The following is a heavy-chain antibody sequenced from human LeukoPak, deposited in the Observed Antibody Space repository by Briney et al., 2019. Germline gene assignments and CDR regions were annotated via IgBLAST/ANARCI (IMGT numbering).Heavy chain of an antibody. V-gene: IGHV3-64*01. D-gene: IGHD4-17*01. CDR3: ARRQLDYGDDQFFFDY. CDR2: ITSDGGGT. CDR1: GFTFSTYP. J-gene: IGHJ4*02. Sequence: PGGSLRLSCVASGFTFSTYPMYWFRQAPGKGLEYVSAITSDGGGTHYANSVKGRFTISRDNSKNTLYLQMGSLRPEDMAVYYCARRQLDYGDDQFFFDYWGQGTLVTVSS.